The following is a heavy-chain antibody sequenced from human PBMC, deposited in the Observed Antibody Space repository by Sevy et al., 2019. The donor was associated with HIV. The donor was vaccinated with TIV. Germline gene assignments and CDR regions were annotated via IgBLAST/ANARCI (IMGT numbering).Heavy chain of an antibody. CDR3: ARGKYGDFDY. CDR1: GGSISSSSYY. V-gene: IGHV4-39*01. CDR2: IYYSGST. Sequence: SETLSLTCTVSGGSISSSSYYWGWIRQPPGKGLEWIGSIYYSGSTYYNPSLKSRVTISVDTSKNQFSLKLSSVTAADTAVYYCARGKYGDFDYWDQGTLVTVSS. J-gene: IGHJ4*02. D-gene: IGHD4-17*01.